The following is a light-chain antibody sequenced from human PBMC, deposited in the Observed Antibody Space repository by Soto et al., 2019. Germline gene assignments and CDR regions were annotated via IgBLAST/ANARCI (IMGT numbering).Light chain of an antibody. CDR3: QQYYSYPLT. V-gene: IGKV1-8*01. CDR1: QDISSY. J-gene: IGKJ4*01. CDR2: AAS. Sequence: AIRMTQSPSSFSASTGDRVTITCRASQDISSYLAWYQQKPGKAPKLLIYAASTLQSGVPSRFSGSESGTDFTLTISSLQSEDFATYYCQQYYSYPLTFGGGTKVEIK.